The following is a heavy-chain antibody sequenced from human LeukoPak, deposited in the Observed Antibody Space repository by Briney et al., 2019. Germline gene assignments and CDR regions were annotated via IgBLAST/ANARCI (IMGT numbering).Heavy chain of an antibody. D-gene: IGHD5-12*01. J-gene: IGHJ6*03. CDR3: ARDSGYVRNAYYYYYMDV. CDR1: GFTFSSYW. Sequence: QPGGSLRLSCAASGFTFSSYWMHWVRQAPGKGLVWVSRINSDGSSTSYADSVKGRFTISRDNAKNSLYLQMNSLRAEDTAVYYCARDSGYVRNAYYYYYMDVWGKGTTVTISS. V-gene: IGHV3-74*01. CDR2: INSDGSST.